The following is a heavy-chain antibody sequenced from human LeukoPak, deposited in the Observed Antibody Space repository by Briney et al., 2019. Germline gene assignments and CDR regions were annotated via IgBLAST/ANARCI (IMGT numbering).Heavy chain of an antibody. Sequence: VASVKVSCKTSGYSFTDYYMHWVRQAPGQGLEWMGWINPNSGGTSSAQKFQGRVTMTRDTSISTVYMEVSWLTSDDTANYYCARADRLHGGPYLIGPWGQGTLVTVSS. J-gene: IGHJ5*02. CDR2: INPNSGGT. D-gene: IGHD2-21*01. CDR3: ARADRLHGGPYLIGP. V-gene: IGHV1-2*02. CDR1: GYSFTDYY.